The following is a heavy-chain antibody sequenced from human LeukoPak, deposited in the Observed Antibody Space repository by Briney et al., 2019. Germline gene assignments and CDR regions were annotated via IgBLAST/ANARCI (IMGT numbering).Heavy chain of an antibody. J-gene: IGHJ5*02. CDR2: IYYSGST. CDR3: ARSFDSYGSSADWFDP. D-gene: IGHD5-18*01. Sequence: SETLSLTCTVSGGSISSYYWSWIRQPPGKGLEWIGYIYYSGSTNYNPSLKSRVTISVDTSKNQFSLKLSSVTAADTAVYYCARSFDSYGSSADWFDPWGQGTLVTVSS. CDR1: GGSISSYY. V-gene: IGHV4-59*01.